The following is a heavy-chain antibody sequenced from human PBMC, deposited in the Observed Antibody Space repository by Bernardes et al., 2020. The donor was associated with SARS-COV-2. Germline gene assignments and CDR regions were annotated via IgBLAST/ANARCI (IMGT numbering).Heavy chain of an antibody. CDR2: ITHSGST. J-gene: IGHJ5*02. CDR3: ARGKGPALRARQLVPRRWFDP. V-gene: IGHV4-34*01. CDR1: GLSFSGYY. Sequence: SESLSLTCAVYGLSFSGYYLRWIRQPPGKGLEWISEITHSGSTNYNPSLKSRITISVDTSKTQCSLNLSPGTAADTAVYHCARGKGPALRARQLVPRRWFDPWGQGTLVTVS. D-gene: IGHD6-13*01.